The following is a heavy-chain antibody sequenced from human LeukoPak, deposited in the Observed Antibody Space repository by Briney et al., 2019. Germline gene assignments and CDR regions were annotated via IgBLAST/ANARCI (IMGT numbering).Heavy chain of an antibody. CDR2: ISYDGSNK. D-gene: IGHD6-6*01. Sequence: PGGSLRLSCAASGFTFSSYWMSWVRQAPGKGLEWVAVISYDGSNKYYADSVKGRFTISRDNSKNTLYLQMNSLRAEDTAVYYCASLYSSSAYDYWGQGTLVTVSS. J-gene: IGHJ4*02. CDR1: GFTFSSYW. CDR3: ASLYSSSAYDY. V-gene: IGHV3-30*03.